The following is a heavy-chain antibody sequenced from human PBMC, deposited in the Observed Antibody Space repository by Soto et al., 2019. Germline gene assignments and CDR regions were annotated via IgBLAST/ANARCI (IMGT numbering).Heavy chain of an antibody. CDR2: MNPNSGNT. V-gene: IGHV1-8*01. J-gene: IGHJ4*02. D-gene: IGHD6-19*01. CDR1: GYTFTSYD. Sequence: ASVKVSCKASGYTFTSYDINWVRQATGQGLEWMGWMNPNSGNTGYAQKFQGRVTMTRNTSISTAYMELSSLRSEDTAVYYCARGYSSGWTLDYWGQGTLVTVSS. CDR3: ARGYSSGWTLDY.